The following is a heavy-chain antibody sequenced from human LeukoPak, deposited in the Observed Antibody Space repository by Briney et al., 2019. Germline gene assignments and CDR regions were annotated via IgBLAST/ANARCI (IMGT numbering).Heavy chain of an antibody. Sequence: ASVKVSCKASGYTFTMYYIHWVRQAPGQGLEWMGMINPSDGATTYAQRFQGRVTVTRDMSTTTVYMDLRSLRSDDTAVYFCGRERGGRLRGNYGGLFASYYTYYYMDVWGRGTTVTVSS. D-gene: IGHD3-10*01. CDR3: GRERGGRLRGNYGGLFASYYTYYYMDV. V-gene: IGHV1-46*01. CDR1: GYTFTMYY. J-gene: IGHJ6*03. CDR2: INPSDGAT.